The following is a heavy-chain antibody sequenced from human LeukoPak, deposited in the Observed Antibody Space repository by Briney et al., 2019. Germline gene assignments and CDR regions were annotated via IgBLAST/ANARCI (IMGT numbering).Heavy chain of an antibody. V-gene: IGHV1-8*03. CDR2: MNPNSGNT. J-gene: IGHJ4*02. CDR1: GYTFTGYY. CDR3: ARGLRGSFHFDY. Sequence: ASVKVSCKASGYTFTGYYMHWVRQAPGQGLEWMGWMNPNSGNTGYAQKFQGRVTITRNTSISTAYMELSSLRSEDTAVYYCARGLRGSFHFDYWGQGTLVTVSS. D-gene: IGHD1-26*01.